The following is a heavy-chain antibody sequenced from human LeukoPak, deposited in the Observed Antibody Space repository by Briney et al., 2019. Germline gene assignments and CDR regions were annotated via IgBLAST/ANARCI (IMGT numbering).Heavy chain of an antibody. CDR3: ARGGYYYGSGSYGGWFDP. D-gene: IGHD3-10*01. V-gene: IGHV4-4*02. J-gene: IGHJ5*02. CDR1: GGSISSSNW. Sequence: SETLSLTCAVSGGSISSSNWWSWVRQPPGKGLEWIGEIYHSGSTNYNPSLKSRVTMSVDTSKNQFSLKLSSVTAADTAVYYCARGGYYYGSGSYGGWFDPWGQGTLVIVSS. CDR2: IYHSGST.